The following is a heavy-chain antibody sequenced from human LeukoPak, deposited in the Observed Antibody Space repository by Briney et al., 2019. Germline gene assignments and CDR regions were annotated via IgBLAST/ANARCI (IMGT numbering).Heavy chain of an antibody. V-gene: IGHV3-11*01. J-gene: IGHJ6*02. CDR2: ISSSGSTI. CDR3: ARDRPLEFYDYGMDV. D-gene: IGHD3-10*01. Sequence: PGRSLRLSCAASGFTFSDYYMSWIRQAPGKGLEWVSYISSSGSTIYYADSVKGRFTISRDNAKNSLYLQMNSLRAEDTAVYYCARDRPLEFYDYGMDVWGQGTTVTVSS. CDR1: GFTFSDYY.